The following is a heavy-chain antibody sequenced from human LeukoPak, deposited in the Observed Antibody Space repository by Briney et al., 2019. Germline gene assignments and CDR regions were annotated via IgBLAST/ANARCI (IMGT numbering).Heavy chain of an antibody. CDR1: GFTFSSYG. Sequence: GGSLRLSCAASGFTFSSYGMHWVRQAPGKGLEWVAVISYDGSNKYYADSVKGRFTISRDNSKNTLYLQMNSLGAEDTAVYYCARGGGRREDYWGQGALVTVSS. V-gene: IGHV3-30*03. D-gene: IGHD2-15*01. CDR3: ARGGGRREDY. J-gene: IGHJ4*02. CDR2: ISYDGSNK.